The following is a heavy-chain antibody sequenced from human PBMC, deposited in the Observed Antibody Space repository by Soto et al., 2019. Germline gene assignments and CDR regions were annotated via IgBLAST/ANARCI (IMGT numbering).Heavy chain of an antibody. Sequence: GASVKVSCKVSGYTLTELSMHWVLQAPGKGLEWMGGFDPEDGETIYAQKFQGRVTMTEDTSTDTAYMELSSLRSEDTAVYYCATDHPTLAAAGDPAFDIWGQGTMVTVSS. CDR1: GYTLTELS. CDR2: FDPEDGET. D-gene: IGHD6-13*01. CDR3: ATDHPTLAAAGDPAFDI. J-gene: IGHJ3*02. V-gene: IGHV1-24*01.